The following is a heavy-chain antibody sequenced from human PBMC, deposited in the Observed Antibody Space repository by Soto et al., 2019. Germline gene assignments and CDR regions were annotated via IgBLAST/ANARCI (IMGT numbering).Heavy chain of an antibody. CDR3: AKHRLAGNFDY. CDR1: GFTFNNYA. Sequence: GGSLRLSCAASGFTFNNYAMNWVRQAPGKGLEWVATISATGGSTYYADSVKGRFTISRDNSKNTLYLQMNGLRVEDTAVYYCAKHRLAGNFDYCGRGTQVTVSS. CDR2: ISATGGST. V-gene: IGHV3-23*01. J-gene: IGHJ4*02.